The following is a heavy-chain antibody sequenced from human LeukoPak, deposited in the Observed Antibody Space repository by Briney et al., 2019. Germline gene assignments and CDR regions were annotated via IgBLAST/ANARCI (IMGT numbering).Heavy chain of an antibody. Sequence: GGSLRLSCEASGFXFNAFSIIWVRQAPGKGLEWVSYISGSSFSIFYADSVKGRFTISRDNAKNSLSLQMNSLRDEDTAVYYCARDQSRASADYWGQGTLVTVSS. CDR3: ARDQSRASADY. CDR2: ISGSSFSI. CDR1: GFXFNAFS. V-gene: IGHV3-48*02. J-gene: IGHJ4*02.